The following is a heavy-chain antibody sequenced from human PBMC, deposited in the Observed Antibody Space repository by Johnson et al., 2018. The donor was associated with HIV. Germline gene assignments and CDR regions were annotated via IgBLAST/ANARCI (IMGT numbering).Heavy chain of an antibody. CDR1: GFTFDDYA. CDR3: ARDSRYNNYGGGSVGAFDI. CDR2: ISWNSGSI. D-gene: IGHD4-11*01. V-gene: IGHV3-9*01. J-gene: IGHJ3*02. Sequence: VQLVESGGGLVQPGRSLRLSCAASGFTFDDYAMHWVRQAPGKGLEWVSGISWNSGSIGYADSVKGRFTISRDNSKNTLYLQMNSLRTEDTAVYYCARDSRYNNYGGGSVGAFDIWGQGTTATVSS.